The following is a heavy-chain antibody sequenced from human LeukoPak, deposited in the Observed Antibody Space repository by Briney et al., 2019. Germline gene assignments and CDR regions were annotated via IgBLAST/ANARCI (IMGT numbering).Heavy chain of an antibody. V-gene: IGHV1-2*02. CDR2: INPNSGGT. D-gene: IGHD3-3*01. J-gene: IGHJ4*02. CDR1: GYTFTGYY. CDR3: AVTYYDFWSGSMGGIDS. Sequence: GASVKVSCKASGYTFTGYYMHWVRQAPGQGLEWMGWINPNSGGTNYAQKFQGRVTMTRDTSISTAYMELSRLRSDDTAVYYCAVTYYDFWSGSMGGIDSWGQGTLVTVSS.